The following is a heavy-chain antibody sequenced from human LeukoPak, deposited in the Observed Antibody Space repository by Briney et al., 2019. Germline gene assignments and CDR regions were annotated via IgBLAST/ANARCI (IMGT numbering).Heavy chain of an antibody. J-gene: IGHJ4*02. CDR2: INPGGGST. CDR3: ARGLIQNDF. CDR1: GYTFTSYH. D-gene: IGHD5-18*01. Sequence: GASVKVSCKAFGYTFTSYHIHWVRQAPGQGLEWMGIINPGGGSTSYAQRFQGRVTMTRDTSTSTVYMELSSLRSEDTAVYYCARGLIQNDFWGQGTLVTVSS. V-gene: IGHV1-46*01.